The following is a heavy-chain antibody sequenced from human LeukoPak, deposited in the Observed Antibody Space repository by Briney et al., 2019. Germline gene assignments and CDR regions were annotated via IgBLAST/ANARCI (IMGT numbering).Heavy chain of an antibody. CDR1: GYTFTDYY. CDR2: INPNNGGT. J-gene: IGHJ6*03. CDR3: ARVSLLPAAMGYYYYYYMDL. D-gene: IGHD2-2*01. Sequence: ASVKVSCKASGYTFTDYYMHWVRQAPGQGLEWMGWINPNNGGTDYAQKFQGRVTMTRDTSISTAYMELSRLRSDDTAVYYCARVSLLPAAMGYYYYYYMDLWGKGTTVTVSS. V-gene: IGHV1-2*02.